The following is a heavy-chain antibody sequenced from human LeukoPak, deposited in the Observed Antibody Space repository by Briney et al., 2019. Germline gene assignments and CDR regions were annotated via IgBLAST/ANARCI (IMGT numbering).Heavy chain of an antibody. J-gene: IGHJ3*02. D-gene: IGHD3-9*01. Sequence: GGSLRLSCAASGFTFSSYSMNWVRQAPGKGLEWVSSISSSSSYIYYADSVKGRFTISRDNAKNSLYLQMNSLRAEDTAVYYCARDRALGPFDRLSNYDAFDIWGQGTMVTVSS. CDR2: ISSSSSYI. V-gene: IGHV3-21*01. CDR1: GFTFSSYS. CDR3: ARDRALGPFDRLSNYDAFDI.